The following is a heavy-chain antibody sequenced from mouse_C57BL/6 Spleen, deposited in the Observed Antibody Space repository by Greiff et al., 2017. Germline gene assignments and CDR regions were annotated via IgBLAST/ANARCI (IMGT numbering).Heavy chain of an antibody. CDR2: IDPSDSET. CDR3: ARYSILYAIDY. J-gene: IGHJ4*01. CDR1: GYTFTSYW. V-gene: IGHV1-52*01. Sequence: QVQLQQPGAELVRPGSSVKLSCKASGYTFTSYWMHWVKQRPIQGLEWIGNIDPSDSETHYNQKFKDKATLTVDKSSSTAYMQLSSLTSEDSAVYYCARYSILYAIDYWGQGTSGTVSS. D-gene: IGHD2-3*01.